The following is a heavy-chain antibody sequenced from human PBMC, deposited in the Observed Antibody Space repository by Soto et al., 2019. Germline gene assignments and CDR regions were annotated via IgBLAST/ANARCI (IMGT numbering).Heavy chain of an antibody. J-gene: IGHJ5*02. Sequence: GGSLRLSCAASGFTFDDYGMSWVRQAPGKGLEWVSGINWNGGSTGYADSVKGRFTISRDNAKNSLYLQMNSLRAEDTALYHCARDALGWSSSLFDPWGQGTLVTVSS. CDR2: INWNGGST. D-gene: IGHD6-6*01. CDR1: GFTFDDYG. CDR3: ARDALGWSSSLFDP. V-gene: IGHV3-20*01.